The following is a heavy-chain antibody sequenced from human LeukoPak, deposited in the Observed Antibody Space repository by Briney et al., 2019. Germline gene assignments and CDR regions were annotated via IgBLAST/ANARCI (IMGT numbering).Heavy chain of an antibody. Sequence: GGSLRLSCAASGFTFSNYWMGWVRQAPGKGLDWVANIKHDEIEKYLADSVTGRFTISRDNAKNSLYLQMNSLRPEDTAVYYCAKLAVVTATYWYFDLWGRGTPVTASS. CDR3: AKLAVVTATYWYFDL. CDR1: GFTFSNYW. D-gene: IGHD2-21*02. V-gene: IGHV3-7*02. CDR2: IKHDEIEK. J-gene: IGHJ2*01.